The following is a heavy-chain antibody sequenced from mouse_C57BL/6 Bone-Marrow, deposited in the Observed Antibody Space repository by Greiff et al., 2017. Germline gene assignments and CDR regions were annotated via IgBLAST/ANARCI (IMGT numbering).Heavy chain of an antibody. Sequence: EVQLVESGGGLVQPKGSLKLSCAASGFSFNTYAMNWVRQAPGKGLEWVARIRSKSNNYATYYADSVKDRFTISRDDSESMLYLQMNNLKTEDTAMYYCVRPPYSNYFFYAMDDWGQGTSVTVAS. CDR1: GFSFNTYA. D-gene: IGHD2-5*01. J-gene: IGHJ4*01. CDR2: IRSKSNNYAT. V-gene: IGHV10-1*01. CDR3: VRPPYSNYFFYAMDD.